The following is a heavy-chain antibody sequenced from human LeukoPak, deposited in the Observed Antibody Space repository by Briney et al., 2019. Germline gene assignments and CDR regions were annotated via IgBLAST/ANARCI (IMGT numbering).Heavy chain of an antibody. J-gene: IGHJ4*02. V-gene: IGHV3-21*01. Sequence: GGSLRLSCAASGFTFSSYSMNWVRQAPGKGLEWVSSISSSSSYIYYADSVKGRFTISRDNAKNSLYLQMNGLRAEDTAVYYCARGYSYGGQYYFDYWGQGTLVTVSS. CDR1: GFTFSSYS. CDR2: ISSSSSYI. D-gene: IGHD5-18*01. CDR3: ARGYSYGGQYYFDY.